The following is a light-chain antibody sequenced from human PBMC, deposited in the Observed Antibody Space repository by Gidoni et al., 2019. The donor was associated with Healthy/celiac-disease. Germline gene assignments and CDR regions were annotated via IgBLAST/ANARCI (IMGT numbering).Light chain of an antibody. CDR3: QQSYSTLYT. Sequence: DIQLTTYPSSLSASVGDRVTITCRESQSISSYLNWYQQKPGKAPKLLIYAASSLQSGVPSRFRGSGSGTDFTLTISSLQPEDFATYYCQQSYSTLYTFGQGTKLEIK. V-gene: IGKV1-39*01. CDR2: AAS. J-gene: IGKJ2*01. CDR1: QSISSY.